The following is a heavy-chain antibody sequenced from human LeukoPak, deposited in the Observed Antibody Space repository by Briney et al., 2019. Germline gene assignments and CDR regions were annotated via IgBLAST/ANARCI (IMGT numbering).Heavy chain of an antibody. Sequence: ASLKGSCKASGYTFTGYYMHWVRHAPGQGLEWMEWIHPKSRGTNYAQKFEGRVTMTRDTSSSTAYMELSRLRSDERAVYYCARGSFGVVILDYWGQGTLVTVSS. J-gene: IGHJ4*02. CDR2: IHPKSRGT. D-gene: IGHD3-3*01. CDR3: ARGSFGVVILDY. V-gene: IGHV1-2*02. CDR1: GYTFTGYY.